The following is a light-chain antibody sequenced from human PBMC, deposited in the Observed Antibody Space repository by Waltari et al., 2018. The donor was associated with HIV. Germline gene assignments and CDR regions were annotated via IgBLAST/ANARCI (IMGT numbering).Light chain of an antibody. J-gene: IGKJ5*01. CDR2: CAS. Sequence: VLTQSPDSLAVSLGARATVNCKASPNLLYNVDNRNYLAWYQHKPGQAPKLLIYCASTRQSGVPGRFTGSGSGTDFSLSIDSVQAEDVAMYYCQQYYATPSTFGQGTRLEIK. CDR1: PNLLYNVDNRNY. V-gene: IGKV4-1*01. CDR3: QQYYATPST.